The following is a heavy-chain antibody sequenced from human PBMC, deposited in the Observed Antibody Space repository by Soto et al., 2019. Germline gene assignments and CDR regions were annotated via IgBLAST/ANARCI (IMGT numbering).Heavy chain of an antibody. Sequence: GASVKVSCKASGYTFTSYGISWVRQAPGQGLEWMGWISAYNGNTNYAQKLQGRVTMTTDTSTSTAYMELRSLRSDDTAVYYCARGGIFDSSGYYYFSAFDIWGQGTMVTVS. CDR1: GYTFTSYG. CDR2: ISAYNGNT. V-gene: IGHV1-18*01. CDR3: ARGGIFDSSGYYYFSAFDI. J-gene: IGHJ3*02. D-gene: IGHD3-22*01.